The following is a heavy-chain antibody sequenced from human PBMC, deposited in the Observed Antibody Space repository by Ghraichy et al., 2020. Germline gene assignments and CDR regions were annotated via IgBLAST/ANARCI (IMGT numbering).Heavy chain of an antibody. J-gene: IGHJ4*02. D-gene: IGHD6-19*01. Sequence: SETLSLTCTVSGGSISSYYWSWIRQPPGKGLEWIGYIYYSGSTNYNPSLKSRVTISVDTSKNQFSLKLSSVTAADTAVYYCARLGSSGWHFPFDYWGQGTLVTVSS. CDR2: IYYSGST. V-gene: IGHV4-59*08. CDR1: GGSISSYY. CDR3: ARLGSSGWHFPFDY.